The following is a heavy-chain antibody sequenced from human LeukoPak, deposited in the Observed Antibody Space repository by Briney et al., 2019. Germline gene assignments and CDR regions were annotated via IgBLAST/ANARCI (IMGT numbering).Heavy chain of an antibody. J-gene: IGHJ3*02. D-gene: IGHD5-18*01. Sequence: GRSLRLSCAASGFTFSSYGMHWVRQAPGKGLEWVAVISYDGSNKYYADSVKGRFTISRDNSKNTLYLQMNSLRAEDTAVYYCARDMDTAMHDAFDIWGQGTMVTVSS. CDR1: GFTFSSYG. CDR2: ISYDGSNK. V-gene: IGHV3-30*03. CDR3: ARDMDTAMHDAFDI.